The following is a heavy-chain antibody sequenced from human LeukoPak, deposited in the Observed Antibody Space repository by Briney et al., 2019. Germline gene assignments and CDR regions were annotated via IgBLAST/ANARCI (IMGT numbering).Heavy chain of an antibody. J-gene: IGHJ4*02. CDR2: TNTDGSIT. Sequence: PGGSLRLSCAASGFTFSNYWMHWVRQAPGKGLVWVSHTNTDGSITTYADSVKGRCTISRDNAKNTLYLQVNSLRAEDTAVYYCARVGPASADCDYWGQGTLVTVSS. D-gene: IGHD6-13*01. V-gene: IGHV3-74*01. CDR1: GFTFSNYW. CDR3: ARVGPASADCDY.